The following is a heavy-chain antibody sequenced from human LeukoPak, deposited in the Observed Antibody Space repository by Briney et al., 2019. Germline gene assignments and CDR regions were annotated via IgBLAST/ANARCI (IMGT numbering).Heavy chain of an antibody. CDR3: ARDLRVRGVIKDQHGERLDY. CDR1: GFTFSSYS. D-gene: IGHD3-10*01. J-gene: IGHJ4*02. Sequence: GGSLRLSCAASGFTFSSYSMNWVRQAPGKGLEWVSSISSSSSYIYYADSVKGRFTISRDNAKNSLYLQMNSLRAEDTAVYYCARDLRVRGVIKDQHGERLDYWGQGTLVTVSS. V-gene: IGHV3-21*04. CDR2: ISSSSSYI.